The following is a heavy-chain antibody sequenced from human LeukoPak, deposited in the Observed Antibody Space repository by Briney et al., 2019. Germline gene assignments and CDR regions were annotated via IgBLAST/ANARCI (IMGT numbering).Heavy chain of an antibody. D-gene: IGHD6-19*01. V-gene: IGHV3-23*01. CDR1: GFTFSSYA. Sequence: GGSLRLSCAASGFTFSSYAMSWVRQAPGKGLEWVSAISGSGGSTYYADSVKGRFTISRDNSKNTLYLQMSSLRAEDTAVYYCAMAGTLWYFDYWGQGTPVTVSS. CDR3: AMAGTLWYFDY. J-gene: IGHJ4*02. CDR2: ISGSGGST.